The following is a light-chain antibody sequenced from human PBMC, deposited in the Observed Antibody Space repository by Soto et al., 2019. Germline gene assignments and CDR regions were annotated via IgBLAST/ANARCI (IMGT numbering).Light chain of an antibody. V-gene: IGKV1-33*01. CDR3: QQSDDLPYA. CDR1: QDIRKY. Sequence: IQMTQSPSLLSASVGDRVTITCQATQDIRKYLNWYQQTPGKAPKLLIYDASSLETGVPPRFSGSGSGTYFTFTISSLQPEDLATYYCQQSDDLPYAFGPGTKLEIK. J-gene: IGKJ2*01. CDR2: DAS.